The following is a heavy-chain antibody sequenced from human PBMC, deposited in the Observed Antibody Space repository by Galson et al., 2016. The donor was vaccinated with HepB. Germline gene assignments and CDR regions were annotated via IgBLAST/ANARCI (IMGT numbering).Heavy chain of an antibody. CDR2: IHYSGNT. CDR3: ARARVGSTDY. V-gene: IGHV4-31*03. CDR1: GGSISSDGHY. Sequence: TLSLTCTVSGGSISSDGHYWSWIRQHPGKGLEWIGYIHYSGNTYCNPSVKSRVIISVDTSKNQFSLKLRSVTAADTAVYYCARARVGSTDYWGQGTLVTV. J-gene: IGHJ4*02. D-gene: IGHD1-26*01.